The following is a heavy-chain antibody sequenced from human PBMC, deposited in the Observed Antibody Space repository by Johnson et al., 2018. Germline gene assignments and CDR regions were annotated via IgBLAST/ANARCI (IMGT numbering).Heavy chain of an antibody. Sequence: QVQLVQSGGGVVQPGRSLRLSCAASGFTFSSYAMHWVRQAPGKGLEWVAVISYDGSNKYYADSVKGRFTISRDNSKNTLYLQMNSLRAEDTAVYYCASDLAALPLSGHYYYYSMDVWGKGTTVTVSS. CDR2: ISYDGSNK. CDR1: GFTFSSYA. V-gene: IGHV3-30-3*01. CDR3: ASDLAALPLSGHYYYYSMDV. D-gene: IGHD6-25*01. J-gene: IGHJ6*03.